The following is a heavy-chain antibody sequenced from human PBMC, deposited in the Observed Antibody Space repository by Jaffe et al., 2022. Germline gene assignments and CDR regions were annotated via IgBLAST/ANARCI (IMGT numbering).Heavy chain of an antibody. CDR1: GYTFTSYG. CDR2: ISAYNGNT. CDR3: ARDLPGITIFGVVPFDY. J-gene: IGHJ4*02. V-gene: IGHV1-18*01. D-gene: IGHD3-3*01. Sequence: QVQLVQSGAEVKKPGASVKVSCKASGYTFTSYGISWVRQAPGQGLEWMGWISAYNGNTNYAQKLQGRVTMTTDTSTSTAYMELRSLRSDDTAVYYCARDLPGITIFGVVPFDYWGQGTLVTVSS.